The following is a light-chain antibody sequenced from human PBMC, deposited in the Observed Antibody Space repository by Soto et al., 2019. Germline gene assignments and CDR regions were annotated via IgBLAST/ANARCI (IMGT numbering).Light chain of an antibody. CDR2: DAS. V-gene: IGKV3-11*01. CDR3: QQRRNWPLT. Sequence: EIVLTQSPATLSLSPGERATLSCRASQSVRNSLVWFQQKPGQAPRLLIYDASNRATDIPARFSGSGSGTDFTLTISSLEPEDLAVYYCQQRRNWPLTCGQGTKLEIK. CDR1: QSVRNS. J-gene: IGKJ2*01.